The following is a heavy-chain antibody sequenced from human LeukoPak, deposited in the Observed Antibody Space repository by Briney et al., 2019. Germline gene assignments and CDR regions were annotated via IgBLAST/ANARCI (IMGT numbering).Heavy chain of an antibody. V-gene: IGHV4-30-2*01. CDR3: AREIAAAGTDY. J-gene: IGHJ4*02. D-gene: IGHD6-13*01. CDR2: IYYSGST. CDR1: GGSISSGGYY. Sequence: KTSQTLSLTCTVSGGSISSGGYYWSWIRQPPGKGLECIGYIYYSGSTYYNPSLKSRVTISVDRSKNQFSLNLSSVTAADTAVYYCAREIAAAGTDYWGQGTLVTVSS.